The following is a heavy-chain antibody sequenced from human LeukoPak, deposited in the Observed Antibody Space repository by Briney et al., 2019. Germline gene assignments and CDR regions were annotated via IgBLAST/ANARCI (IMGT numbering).Heavy chain of an antibody. D-gene: IGHD7-27*01. J-gene: IGHJ5*01. CDR3: ARGNPWDNWFDS. CDR2: ISHNKNA. V-gene: IGHV4-34*01. Sequence: SETLSLTCGVYGGSLSGYYWSWIRQPPGEGLEWIGEISHNKNANYNPSLKSRVTISIDTSKRQFSLRLSSVTAADTALYFCARGNPWDNWFDSWGQGTLVTVSS. CDR1: GGSLSGYY.